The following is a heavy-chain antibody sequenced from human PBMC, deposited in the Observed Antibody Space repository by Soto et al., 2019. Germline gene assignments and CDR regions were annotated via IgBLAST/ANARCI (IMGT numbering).Heavy chain of an antibody. J-gene: IGHJ6*02. V-gene: IGHV3-21*01. CDR2: ISFSGDYI. Sequence: GGSLRLSCAACRFTSGYHAMNWVRQARGKGLEWVSSISFSGDYIYYADSVKGRFTIARENANNSLYLQMNSLRAEDTAVYYCARDRVDPYYYYYYGMDVGRQGTTVTVSS. CDR1: RFTSGYHA. CDR3: ARDRVDPYYYYYYGMDV.